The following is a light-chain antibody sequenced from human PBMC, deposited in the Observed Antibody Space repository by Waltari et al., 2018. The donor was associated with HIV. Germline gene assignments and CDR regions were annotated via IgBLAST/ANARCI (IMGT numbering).Light chain of an antibody. Sequence: QSGLTQPPSVSKALRQTATLTCTGDKNNVGLQGAPWLTHHQGRPPKLLSYRGNNRPSGDPDRLYASTSGNTASLNITGLQAEDEADYFYSSWDTRLNCWVFGGGAHLTVL. CDR1: KNNVGLQG. CDR2: RGN. CDR3: SSWDTRLNCWV. J-gene: IGLJ3*02. V-gene: IGLV10-54*01.